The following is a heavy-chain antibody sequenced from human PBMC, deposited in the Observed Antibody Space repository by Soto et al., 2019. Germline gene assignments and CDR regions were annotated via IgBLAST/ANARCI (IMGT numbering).Heavy chain of an antibody. V-gene: IGHV3-23*01. J-gene: IGHJ4*02. D-gene: IGHD3-22*01. CDR3: AKDISHESSGYYFSLFDY. CDR1: GFTFSSYA. CDR2: ISGSGGST. Sequence: GGALRLSCAASGFTFSSYAMSWVRQAPGKGLEWVSAISGSGGSTYYADSVKGRFTISRDNSKNTLYLQMNSLRAEDTAVYYCAKDISHESSGYYFSLFDYRYQGTLVTVSS.